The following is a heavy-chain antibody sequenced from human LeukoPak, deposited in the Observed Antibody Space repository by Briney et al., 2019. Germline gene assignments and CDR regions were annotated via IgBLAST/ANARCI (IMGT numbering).Heavy chain of an antibody. CDR3: ARDSGDYYGSGSRFDP. CDR1: GYRFTGYY. J-gene: IGHJ5*02. V-gene: IGHV1-2*02. D-gene: IGHD3-10*01. Sequence: GTSVKVSCKASGYRFTGYYIHWVRQAPGQGLEWMGWINPNNGGTNCARKFQGRVTMARDTSITTTYMELSSLRSDDTAVYYCARDSGDYYGSGSRFDPWGQGTLVTVSS. CDR2: INPNNGGT.